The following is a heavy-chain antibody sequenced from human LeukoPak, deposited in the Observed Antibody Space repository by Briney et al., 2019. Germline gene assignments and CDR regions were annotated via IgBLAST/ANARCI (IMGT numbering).Heavy chain of an antibody. V-gene: IGHV4-4*02. CDR2: IYHSGST. CDR1: GGSISSSNW. Sequence: PSGTLSLTCAVSGGSISSSNWWSWVRQPPGKGLEWIGEIYHSGSTNYNPSLKSRVTISVDKSKNQFSLKLSSVTAADTAVYYCARVAFGPDYYGSGSYRGGVDYWGQGTLVTVSS. J-gene: IGHJ4*02. D-gene: IGHD3-10*01. CDR3: ARVAFGPDYYGSGSYRGGVDY.